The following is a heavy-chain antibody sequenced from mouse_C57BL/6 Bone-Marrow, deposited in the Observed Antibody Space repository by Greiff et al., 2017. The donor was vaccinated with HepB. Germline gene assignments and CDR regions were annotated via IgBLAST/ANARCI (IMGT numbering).Heavy chain of an antibody. CDR1: GFNIKDDY. D-gene: IGHD2-2*01. V-gene: IGHV14-4*01. J-gene: IGHJ3*01. CDR3: TTGYYGYVFAY. CDR2: IDPENGDT. Sequence: VQLQQSGAELVRPGASVKLSCTASGFNIKDDYMHWVKQRPEQGLEWIGWIDPENGDTEYASKFQGKATITADTSSNTAYLQLSSLTSEDTAVYYCTTGYYGYVFAYWGQGTLVTVSA.